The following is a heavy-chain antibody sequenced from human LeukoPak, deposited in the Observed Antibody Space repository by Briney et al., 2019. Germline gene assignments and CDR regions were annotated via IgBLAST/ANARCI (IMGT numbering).Heavy chain of an antibody. CDR3: AKGGPQLYYDSSGYYFLDY. CDR1: GFTFSTYA. Sequence: GGSLRLSCAASGFTFSTYAMSWVRQAPGKCLEWVSALSGSGDGTYHAESVKGRFTMSRDNSKNMLYLQMNSLRAEDTAVYYCAKGGPQLYYDSSGYYFLDYWGQGTLVTVSA. D-gene: IGHD3-22*01. J-gene: IGHJ4*02. CDR2: LSGSGDGT. V-gene: IGHV3-23*01.